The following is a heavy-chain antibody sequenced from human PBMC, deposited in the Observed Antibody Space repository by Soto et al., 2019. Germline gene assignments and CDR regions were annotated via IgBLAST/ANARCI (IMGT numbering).Heavy chain of an antibody. D-gene: IGHD3-3*01. V-gene: IGHV4-39*01. J-gene: IGHJ4*02. CDR3: ASLRITIFGVVALPPI. CDR1: SGSISSSSYY. Sequence: SETLSLTCTVSSGSISSSSYYWGRLRQPPGKGLEWIGSIYYSGSTYYNPSLKSRVTISVDTSKNQFSLKLSSVTAADTAVYYCASLRITIFGVVALPPIWGQGTLVTVSS. CDR2: IYYSGST.